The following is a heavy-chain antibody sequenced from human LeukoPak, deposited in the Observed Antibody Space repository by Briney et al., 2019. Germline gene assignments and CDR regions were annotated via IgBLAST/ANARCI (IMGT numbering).Heavy chain of an antibody. Sequence: SVKVSCKASGGTFSSYAISWVRQAPGQGLEWMGRIIPILGIANYAQKFQGRVTITADKSTSTAYMELSSLRSEDTAVYYCARVSTYGDYALSADYWGQGTLVTVSS. CDR3: ARVSTYGDYALSADY. D-gene: IGHD4-17*01. J-gene: IGHJ4*02. CDR2: IIPILGIA. CDR1: GGTFSSYA. V-gene: IGHV1-69*04.